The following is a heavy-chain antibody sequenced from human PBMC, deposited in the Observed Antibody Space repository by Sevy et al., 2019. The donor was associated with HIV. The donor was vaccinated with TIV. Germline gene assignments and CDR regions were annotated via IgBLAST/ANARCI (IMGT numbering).Heavy chain of an antibody. CDR3: VKEGGGEGGDH. V-gene: IGHV3-30*02. CDR2: IQYDGSNK. D-gene: IGHD2-21*01. J-gene: IGHJ4*02. CDR1: GFSYSSYG. Sequence: GGSLRLSCAASGFSYSSYGMHWVRQAPGKGLEWVAYIQYDGSNKDYADSVKGRFTISRDNSKNTLDLQMNSLRVEDQAVYYCVKEGGGEGGDHWGQGTLVTVSS.